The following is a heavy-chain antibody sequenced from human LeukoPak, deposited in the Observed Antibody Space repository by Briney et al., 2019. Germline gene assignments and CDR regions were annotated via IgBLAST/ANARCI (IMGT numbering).Heavy chain of an antibody. CDR1: GFTLSNYG. J-gene: IGHJ5*02. V-gene: IGHV3-23*01. D-gene: IGHD4-17*01. Sequence: GGSLRLSCAASGFTLSNYGMSWVRQAPGKGLEWVAGISDSGGRTNYADSVKGRFTISRDNPKNTLYLQMNSLRAEDTAVYYCARGGGDYGDYVCEDVVCWFDPWGQGTLVTVSS. CDR3: ARGGGDYGDYVCEDVVCWFDP. CDR2: ISDSGGRT.